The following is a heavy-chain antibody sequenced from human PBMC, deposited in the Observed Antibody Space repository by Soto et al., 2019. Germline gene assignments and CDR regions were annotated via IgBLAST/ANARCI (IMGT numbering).Heavy chain of an antibody. V-gene: IGHV3-30*18. Sequence: PGGSLRLSCAASGFTFSSYGMHWVRQAPGKGLEWVAVISYDGSNKYYADSVKGRFTISRDNSKNTLYLQMNSLRAEDTAVYYCAKNLRPRGPPGEIVVLPAARSGMDVCGQGPTVTVYS. J-gene: IGHJ6*02. D-gene: IGHD2-2*01. CDR2: ISYDGSNK. CDR1: GFTFSSYG. CDR3: AKNLRPRGPPGEIVVLPAARSGMDV.